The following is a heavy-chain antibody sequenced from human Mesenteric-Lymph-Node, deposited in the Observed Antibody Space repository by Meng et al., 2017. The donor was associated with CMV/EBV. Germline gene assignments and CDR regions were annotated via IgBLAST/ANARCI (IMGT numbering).Heavy chain of an antibody. D-gene: IGHD1-26*01. Sequence: GESLKISCAASGFTFDDYGMSWVRQAPGKGLEWVSGINWNGGSTGYADSVKGRFTISRDNAKNSLYLQMNSLRAEDTAVYYCARDLDPYSGSSLSFDYWGQGTLVTVSS. V-gene: IGHV3-20*04. CDR2: INWNGGST. J-gene: IGHJ4*02. CDR1: GFTFDDYG. CDR3: ARDLDPYSGSSLSFDY.